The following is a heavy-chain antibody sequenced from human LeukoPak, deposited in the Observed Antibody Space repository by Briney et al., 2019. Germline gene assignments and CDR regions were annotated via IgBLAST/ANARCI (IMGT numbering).Heavy chain of an antibody. CDR1: GGTFSSYA. CDR2: IIPIFGTA. CDR3: ARGWSDSSGYYYAY. Sequence: SVNVSCKASGGTFSSYAISWVRQAPGQGLEWMGGIIPIFGTANYAQKLQGRVTMTTDTSTSTAYMELRSLRSDDTAVYYCARGWSDSSGYYYAYWGQGTLVTVSS. V-gene: IGHV1-69*05. J-gene: IGHJ4*02. D-gene: IGHD3-22*01.